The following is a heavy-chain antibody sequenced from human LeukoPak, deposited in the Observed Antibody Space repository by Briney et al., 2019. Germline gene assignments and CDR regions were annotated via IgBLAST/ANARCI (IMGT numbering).Heavy chain of an antibody. Sequence: GSSVKVSCKASGGTFSSYAISWVRQAPGQGLEWMGGIIPIFGTANYAQKFQGGVTITADESTSTAYMELSSLRSEDTAVYYRARDIVVVVAASYYYYYGMDVWGKGTTVTVSS. J-gene: IGHJ6*04. CDR3: ARDIVVVVAASYYYYYGMDV. D-gene: IGHD2-15*01. CDR2: IIPIFGTA. V-gene: IGHV1-69*01. CDR1: GGTFSSYA.